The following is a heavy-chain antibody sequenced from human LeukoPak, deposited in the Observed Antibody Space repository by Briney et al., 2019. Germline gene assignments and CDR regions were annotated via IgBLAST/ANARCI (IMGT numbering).Heavy chain of an antibody. V-gene: IGHV3-23*01. CDR1: GLTFSTYG. Sequence: GGTLRLSCAASGLTFSTYGMSWVRQAPGKGLEWVSVISSSGTTTYYADSVKGRFTISRDDSKNTLYLQMNSLRAEDTAAYYCAKGYYFDILSGYSSLDSWGQGTLVTVSS. CDR2: ISSSGTTT. J-gene: IGHJ4*02. D-gene: IGHD3-9*01. CDR3: AKGYYFDILSGYSSLDS.